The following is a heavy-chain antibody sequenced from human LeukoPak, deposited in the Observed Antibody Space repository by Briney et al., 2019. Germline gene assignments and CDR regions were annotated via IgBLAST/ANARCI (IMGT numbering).Heavy chain of an antibody. CDR2: IKSKTDGGTK. Sequence: KPGGSLRHSCAASRFTFSNAWMSWVRQAPGKGLEWVGRIKSKTDGGTKDYAAPVKSSITISRDDSKNTLYLQMNSLKTEDTAVYYCTAPAGASNWFDPWGQGTLVTVSS. D-gene: IGHD1-26*01. V-gene: IGHV3-15*01. J-gene: IGHJ5*02. CDR1: RFTFSNAW. CDR3: TAPAGASNWFDP.